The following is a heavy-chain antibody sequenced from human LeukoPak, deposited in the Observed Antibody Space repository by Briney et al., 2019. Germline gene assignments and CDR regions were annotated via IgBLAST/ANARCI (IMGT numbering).Heavy chain of an antibody. CDR1: GFTLSSYS. Sequence: PGGSLRLSCEASGFTLSSYSMNGVRQPPGKGLEYVSAISSNGDYTYYANSVKGRYTISRDNSKNTLYLQMNSLRAGDAAVYYCAKAPVTTCSGAYCYPFDYWSQGTLVTVSS. CDR3: AKAPVTTCSGAYCYPFDY. V-gene: IGHV3-64*01. J-gene: IGHJ4*02. CDR2: ISSNGDYT. D-gene: IGHD2-15*01.